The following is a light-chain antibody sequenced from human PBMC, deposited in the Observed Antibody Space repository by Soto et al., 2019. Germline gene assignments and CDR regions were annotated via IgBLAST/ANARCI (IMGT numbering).Light chain of an antibody. V-gene: IGKV3-15*01. CDR1: QSVNNN. J-gene: IGKJ4*01. CDR2: SAS. CDR3: QQNHKWSPHT. Sequence: EIVMTQAPVTLSVSPGERATLSCTASQSVNNNVAWYQQKPGHTPRLLIYSASIGATGTPARFSGSGSRSDFTLPISSLQSEDFAVYYCQQNHKWSPHTLGGGTKVDIQ.